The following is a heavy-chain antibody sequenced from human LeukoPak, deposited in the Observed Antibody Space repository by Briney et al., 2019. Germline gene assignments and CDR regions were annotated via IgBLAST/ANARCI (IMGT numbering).Heavy chain of an antibody. V-gene: IGHV3-74*01. J-gene: IGHJ3*01. CDR1: QFTFRRYW. CDR3: AKEIDGFDV. CDR2: INTDGSST. Sequence: GGSLRLSCEDSQFTFRRYWMHWVRQAPGKGLEWVSRINTDGSSTSYADSVKGRFTISRDNAKNTMFLQMNNLRAEDTAVYYCAKEIDGFDVWGQGTLVTVSS.